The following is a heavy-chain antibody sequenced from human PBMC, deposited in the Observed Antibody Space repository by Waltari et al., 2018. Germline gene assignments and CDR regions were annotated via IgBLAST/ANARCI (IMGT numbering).Heavy chain of an antibody. CDR3: AKDAFGNTYLDH. D-gene: IGHD3-10*01. CDR2: IFFGGGDS. CDR1: GFSLGTYG. Sequence: QVQLVESGGGVVQPGMSLRLPCAASGFSLGTYGMHWVRQAPGKGLEWLALIFFGGGDSFYADSVRGRFTISRDNSKNTLYLDINSLRLDDTAIYYCAKDAFGNTYLDHWGQGTLVTVSS. J-gene: IGHJ4*02. V-gene: IGHV3-30*19.